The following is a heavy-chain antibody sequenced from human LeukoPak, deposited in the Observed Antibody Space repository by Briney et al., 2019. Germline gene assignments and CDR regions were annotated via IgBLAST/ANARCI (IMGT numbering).Heavy chain of an antibody. CDR1: GFTFSSYW. V-gene: IGHV3-74*01. CDR2: INSDGSST. D-gene: IGHD2-15*01. J-gene: IGHJ5*02. CDR3: ARPMVAASNWFDP. Sequence: GGSLRLSCAASGFTFSSYWMHWARQAPGKGLVWVSRINSDGSSTNYADSVKGRFTISRDNAKNTLYLQMNSLRAEDTAVYYCARPMVAASNWFDPWGQGTLVTVSS.